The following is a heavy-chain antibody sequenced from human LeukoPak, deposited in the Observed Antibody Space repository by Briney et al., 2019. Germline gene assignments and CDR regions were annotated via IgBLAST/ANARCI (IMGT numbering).Heavy chain of an antibody. CDR3: AKPYGITGTDDY. J-gene: IGHJ4*02. CDR1: GFTFSSYA. CDR2: VSGSGGST. V-gene: IGHV3-23*01. D-gene: IGHD1-20*01. Sequence: PGGSLRLSCAASGFTFSSYAMSWVRQAPGKGLEWVSAVSGSGGSTYYADSVEGRFTISRDNSKNTLYLQMNSLRAEDTAVYYCAKPYGITGTDDYWGQGTLVTVSS.